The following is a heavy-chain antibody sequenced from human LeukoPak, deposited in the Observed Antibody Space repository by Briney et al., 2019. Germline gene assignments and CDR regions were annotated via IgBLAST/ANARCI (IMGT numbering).Heavy chain of an antibody. Sequence: QTGGSLRLSCAASGFTFSSYAMSWVRQAPGEGLEWVSAISGSGGSTYYADSVKGRFTISRDNSKNTLYLQMNSLRAEDTAVYYCQTYYYDSSGLRPYNWFDPWGQGTLVTVSS. CDR2: ISGSGGST. D-gene: IGHD3-22*01. J-gene: IGHJ5*02. CDR1: GFTFSSYA. CDR3: QTYYYDSSGLRPYNWFDP. V-gene: IGHV3-23*01.